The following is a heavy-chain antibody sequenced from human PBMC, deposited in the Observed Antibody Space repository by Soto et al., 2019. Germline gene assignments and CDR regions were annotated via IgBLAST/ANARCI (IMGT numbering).Heavy chain of an antibody. V-gene: IGHV1-2*04. CDR2: INPNRGGT. D-gene: IGHD3-16*02. CDR1: GYTFTGYY. J-gene: IGHJ2*01. CDR3: ARYRFSSPSSYWYFDL. Sequence: QVQLVQSGAEVKKPGASVKVSCKASGYTFTGYYMHWVRQAPGQGLEWMGWINPNRGGTNYAQKFQGWVTMTRETSISTAYMELSRLRSDDTAVYYCARYRFSSPSSYWYFDLWGRGTLVTVSS.